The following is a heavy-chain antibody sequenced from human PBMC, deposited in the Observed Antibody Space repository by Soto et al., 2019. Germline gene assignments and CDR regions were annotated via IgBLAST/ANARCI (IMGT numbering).Heavy chain of an antibody. D-gene: IGHD4-17*01. CDR3: AHSLAASNYSDYEPIISFDY. V-gene: IGHV2-5*02. J-gene: IGHJ4*02. Sequence: QITLKESGPTLVKPTQTLTLTCTFSGFSLSTSGVGVGWIRQPPGKALEWLALIYWDDDKRYSPSLKSRLTSPKDTTKNQVVLTMTNMHPVDTATYSCAHSLAASNYSDYEPIISFDYWGQGTLVTVSS. CDR2: IYWDDDK. CDR1: GFSLSTSGVG.